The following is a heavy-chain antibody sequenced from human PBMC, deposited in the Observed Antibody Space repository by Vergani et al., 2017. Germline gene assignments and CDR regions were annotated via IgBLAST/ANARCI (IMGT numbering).Heavy chain of an antibody. J-gene: IGHJ6*03. V-gene: IGHV3-33*01. CDR3: AIFSRAYYYFWGGYYVTDCYYMDG. CDR2: IWYDGSNK. CDR1: GFTFSSYG. Sequence: QVQLVESGGGVVQPGRSLRLSCAASGFTFSSYGMHWVRQAPGKGLEWVAVIWYDGSNKYYADSVKGRFTISRDNSKNTLYLQMNSLRAEDTAVYYCAIFSRAYYYFWGGYYVTDCYYMDGWGEGTTVTVSS. D-gene: IGHD3-3*01.